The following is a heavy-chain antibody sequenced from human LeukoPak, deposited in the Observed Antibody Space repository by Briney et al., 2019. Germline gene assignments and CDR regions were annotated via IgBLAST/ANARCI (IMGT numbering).Heavy chain of an antibody. J-gene: IGHJ4*02. CDR2: IIPIFGTA. CDR1: GYTFTGYY. Sequence: GASVKVSCKASGYTFTGYYMHWVRQAPGQGLEWMGGIIPIFGTANYAQKFQGRVTITADKSTSTAYMELSSLRSEDTAVYYCAREIYYYDSSGYSDYWGQGTLVTVSS. CDR3: AREIYYYDSSGYSDY. D-gene: IGHD3-22*01. V-gene: IGHV1-69*06.